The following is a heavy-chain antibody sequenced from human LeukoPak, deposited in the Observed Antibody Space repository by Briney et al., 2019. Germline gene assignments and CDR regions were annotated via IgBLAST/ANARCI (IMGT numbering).Heavy chain of an antibody. CDR2: IYYSGST. V-gene: IGHV4-59*08. J-gene: IGHJ4*02. CDR3: GVLHGLGSYYNIAAVDY. Sequence: PSETLSLTCTVSGGSISSYYWSWIRQPPGKGPEWIGYIYYSGSTNYNPSLKSRVTISVDTSKNQFSLKLSSVTAADTAVYYCGVLHGLGSYYNIAAVDYWGQGTLVTVSS. CDR1: GGSISSYY. D-gene: IGHD3-10*01.